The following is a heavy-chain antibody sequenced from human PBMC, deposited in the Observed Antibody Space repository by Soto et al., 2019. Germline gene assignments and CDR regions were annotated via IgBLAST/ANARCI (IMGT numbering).Heavy chain of an antibody. CDR3: ARDGGRHSGGIDY. CDR1: GGTFSSYS. CDR2: IIPIFGTA. V-gene: IGHV1-69*01. J-gene: IGHJ4*02. Sequence: QVQLVQSGAEVKKPGSSVKVSCKASGGTFSSYSINWVRQAPGQGLEWMGEIIPIFGTANYAQKFQARVTITADESTSTAYMELSSLRSEDTAVYYCARDGGRHSGGIDYWGQGTLVNVSS. D-gene: IGHD1-26*01.